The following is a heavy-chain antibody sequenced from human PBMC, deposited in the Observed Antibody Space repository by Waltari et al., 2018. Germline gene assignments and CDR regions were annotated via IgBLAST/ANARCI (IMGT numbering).Heavy chain of an antibody. CDR3: ARWVDGACDH. J-gene: IGHJ4*02. CDR2: SRNKRNSYIT. V-gene: IGHV3-72*01. CDR1: GFTLSDHY. D-gene: IGHD2-21*02. Sequence: EVHLVESGGGLVQPGGSLRLSCAASGFTLSDHYLDWVRQAPGKGLEWIGRSRNKRNSYITEYAASVKGRFTISRDDPKNSLYLQMNSLKTEDTAVYYCARWVDGACDHWGQGTLVTVSS.